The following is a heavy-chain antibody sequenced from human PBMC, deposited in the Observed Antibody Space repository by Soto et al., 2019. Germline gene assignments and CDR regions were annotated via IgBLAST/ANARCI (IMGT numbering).Heavy chain of an antibody. D-gene: IGHD2-15*01. CDR3: ARDKVAVPSSRFNWFDP. J-gene: IGHJ5*02. Sequence: QVQLVQSGAEVKKPGASVKVSCKASGYTFTSYGISWVRQAPGQGLEWMGWISAYNGNTNYAQKLQGRVTMTTDTSRSTAYMELRSLRSGDTAVDYCARDKVAVPSSRFNWFDPWGQGTLVTVSS. CDR1: GYTFTSYG. CDR2: ISAYNGNT. V-gene: IGHV1-18*01.